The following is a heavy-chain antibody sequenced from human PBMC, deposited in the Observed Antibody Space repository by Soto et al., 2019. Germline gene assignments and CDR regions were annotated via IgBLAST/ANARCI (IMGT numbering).Heavy chain of an antibody. D-gene: IGHD2-2*01. V-gene: IGHV4-61*01. Sequence: SETLSLTCTVSGGSVSSGSYYWSWIRQPPGKGLEWIGYIYYSGSTNYNPSLKSRVTISVDTSKNQFSLKLSSVTAADTAVYYCARDRYQLLGGANWFDPWGQGTLVTVSS. CDR2: IYYSGST. CDR1: GGSVSSGSYY. J-gene: IGHJ5*02. CDR3: ARDRYQLLGGANWFDP.